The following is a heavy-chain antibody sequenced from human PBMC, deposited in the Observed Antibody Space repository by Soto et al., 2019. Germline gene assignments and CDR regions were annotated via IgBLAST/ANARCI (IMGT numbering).Heavy chain of an antibody. CDR1: GFTFSSYG. Sequence: QVQLVESGGGVVQPGRSLRLSCAASGFTFSSYGMHWFRQAPGKGLEWVAVISYDGSNKYYADSVKGRFTISRDNSKNTLYLQMNSLRAEDTAVYYCAKERRGLMVYDTLDYWGQGTLVTVSS. CDR2: ISYDGSNK. CDR3: AKERRGLMVYDTLDY. V-gene: IGHV3-30*18. D-gene: IGHD2-8*01. J-gene: IGHJ4*02.